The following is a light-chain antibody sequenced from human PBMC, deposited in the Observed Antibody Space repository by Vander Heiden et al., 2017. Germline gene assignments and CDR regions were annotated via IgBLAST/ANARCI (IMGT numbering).Light chain of an antibody. CDR2: GNS. Sequence: QSVLTQPPSVSGAPGQRVTISCTGSSSNIGAGYDVHWYQQIPGTAPNLLIYGNSNRPSGVPDRFSGSKSGTSASLAITGLKAEDEADYYCQSYDSSLSAVVFGGGTKLTVL. CDR1: SSNIGAGYD. J-gene: IGLJ2*01. CDR3: QSYDSSLSAVV. V-gene: IGLV1-40*01.